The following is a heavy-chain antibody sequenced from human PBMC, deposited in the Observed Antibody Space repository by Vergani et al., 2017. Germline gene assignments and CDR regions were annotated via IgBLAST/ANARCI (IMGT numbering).Heavy chain of an antibody. CDR1: GYTFTDHY. V-gene: IGHV1-69-2*01. Sequence: EVQLVQSGAEVKKPGATMKISCKVSGYTFTDHYMHCVNQAPGKGLEWMGLVDPEDGETIYAEKFKGRVTIAADTSTDTAHLELSSLRSEDTAVYYCATPQTVTTGGMEVWGQGTTVSVSS. J-gene: IGHJ6*02. CDR2: VDPEDGET. CDR3: ATPQTVTTGGMEV. D-gene: IGHD4-17*01.